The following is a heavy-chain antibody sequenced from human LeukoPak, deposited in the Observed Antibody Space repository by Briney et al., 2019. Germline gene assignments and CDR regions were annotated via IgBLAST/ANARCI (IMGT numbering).Heavy chain of an antibody. D-gene: IGHD3-10*01. J-gene: IGHJ3*02. V-gene: IGHV4-31*03. CDR1: GGSISSGGYY. Sequence: SETLSLTCTVSGGSISSGGYYWSWIRQHPGKGLEWIGYIFYSGSTYYNPSLKSRVTISVDTSKNQFSLKLSSVTAADTAVYYCARDQRRITMVRGGANAFDIWGQGTMVTVSS. CDR3: ARDQRRITMVRGGANAFDI. CDR2: IFYSGST.